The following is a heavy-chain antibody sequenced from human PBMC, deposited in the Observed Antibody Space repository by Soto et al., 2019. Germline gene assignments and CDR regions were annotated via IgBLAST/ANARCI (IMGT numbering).Heavy chain of an antibody. Sequence: SVKVSCKASGGTFSSYAISWVRQAPGQGLEWMGGIIPIFGTANYAQKFQGRVTITADKSTSTAYMELSSLRSEDTAVYYCARDTHSSGYYSAYYYYGMDVWGQGTTVTVSS. J-gene: IGHJ6*02. D-gene: IGHD3-22*01. V-gene: IGHV1-69*06. CDR1: GGTFSSYA. CDR3: ARDTHSSGYYSAYYYYGMDV. CDR2: IIPIFGTA.